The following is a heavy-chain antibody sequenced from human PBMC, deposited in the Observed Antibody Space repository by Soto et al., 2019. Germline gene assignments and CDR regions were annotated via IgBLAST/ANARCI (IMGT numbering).Heavy chain of an antibody. CDR3: AKDIHHDYYYYGMDV. V-gene: IGHV3-9*01. J-gene: IGHJ6*04. CDR1: GFTFDDYA. CDR2: ISWNSGSI. Sequence: EVQLVESGGGLVQPGRSLRLSCAASGFTFDDYAMHWVRQAPGKGLEWVSGISWNSGSIGYADSVKGRFTISRDNAKNSLYLQMNSLRAEDTALYYCAKDIHHDYYYYGMDVWGKGTTVTVSS.